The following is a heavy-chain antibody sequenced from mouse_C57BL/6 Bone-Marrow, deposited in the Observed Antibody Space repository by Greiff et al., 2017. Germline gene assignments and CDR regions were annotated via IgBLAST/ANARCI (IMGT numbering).Heavy chain of an antibody. CDR2: ISYSGST. V-gene: IGHV3-1*01. CDR1: GYSITSGYD. CDR3: ARGYGYDPEVYFDY. D-gene: IGHD2-2*01. Sequence: DVKLQESGPGMVKPSQSLSLTCTVTGYSITSGYDWHWIRHFPGNKLEWMGYISYSGSTNSNPSLKNRISLTHDTSKNHFFLKLNSVTTEDTSTNYGARGYGYDPEVYFDYWGQGTTLTVSS. J-gene: IGHJ2*01.